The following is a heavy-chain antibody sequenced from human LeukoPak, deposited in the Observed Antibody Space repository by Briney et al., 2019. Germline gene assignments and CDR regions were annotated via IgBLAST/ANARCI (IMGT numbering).Heavy chain of an antibody. Sequence: ASVKVSCKASGYTFASYGISWVRQAPGQGLEWMGWINIYSGDTNYAQKLQDRVTMTTDTSTSTAYMELRSLRSDDTAVYYCARSLPSGYSRWASFDYWGQGTLVTVSS. CDR1: GYTFASYG. CDR3: ARSLPSGYSRWASFDY. CDR2: INIYSGDT. V-gene: IGHV1-18*01. J-gene: IGHJ4*02. D-gene: IGHD5-12*01.